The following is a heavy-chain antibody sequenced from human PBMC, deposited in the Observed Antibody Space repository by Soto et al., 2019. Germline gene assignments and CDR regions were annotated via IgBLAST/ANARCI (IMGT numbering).Heavy chain of an antibody. V-gene: IGHV3-11*01. CDR2: ISSRSSTI. CDR1: GFTFSDYY. J-gene: IGHJ4*02. Sequence: QVQLVESGGGLVKPGGSLRLSCAASGFTFSDYYMSWIRQAPGKGLEWVSYISSRSSTIFYADSVKGRFTIPRDNVKNSLYLQMNSLRAEATAVYYLASGSKGAFFVYWGRGLRVTVPS. CDR3: ASGSKGAFFVY.